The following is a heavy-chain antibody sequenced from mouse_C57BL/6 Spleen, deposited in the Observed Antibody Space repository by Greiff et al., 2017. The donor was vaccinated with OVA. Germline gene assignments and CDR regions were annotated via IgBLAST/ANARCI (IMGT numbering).Heavy chain of an antibody. CDR1: GFTFSDYG. Sequence: EVKLQESGGGLVKPGGSLKLSCAASGFTFSDYGMHWVRQAPEKGLEWVAYISSGSSTIYYADTVKGRFTISRDNAKNTLFLQMTSLRSEDTAMYYCVATVEVPHFDYWGQGTTLTVSS. J-gene: IGHJ2*01. CDR3: VATVEVPHFDY. D-gene: IGHD1-1*01. V-gene: IGHV5-17*01. CDR2: ISSGSSTI.